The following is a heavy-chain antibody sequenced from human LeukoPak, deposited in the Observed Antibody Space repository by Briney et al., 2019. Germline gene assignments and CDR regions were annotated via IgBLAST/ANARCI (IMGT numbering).Heavy chain of an antibody. V-gene: IGHV3-30*04. CDR3: ARSGSYSRVYFDY. D-gene: IGHD1-26*01. CDR2: ISYDGSDK. CDR1: GFTFSNYA. Sequence: GRSLILSCAASGFTFSNYAMHWVRQAPGKGLEWVAVISYDGSDKYYADSVKGRFTISRDNSKNTLYLQMNSLRAEDTAVYYCARSGSYSRVYFDYWGQGTLVTVSS. J-gene: IGHJ4*02.